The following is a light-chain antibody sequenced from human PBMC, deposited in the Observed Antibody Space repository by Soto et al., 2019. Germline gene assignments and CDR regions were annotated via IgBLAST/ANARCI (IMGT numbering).Light chain of an antibody. CDR2: AAS. CDR1: QSISRY. J-gene: IGKJ4*01. CDR3: QQSYTTPPVT. Sequence: DIPMTQSPSSLSAFVGDRVTITCRASQSISRYLNWYQQKPGKAPKFLIYAASNLQSGVPSRFSGSGSGTDFTLTISSLQPEDFATYYCQQSYTTPPVTFGGGTKVEIK. V-gene: IGKV1-39*01.